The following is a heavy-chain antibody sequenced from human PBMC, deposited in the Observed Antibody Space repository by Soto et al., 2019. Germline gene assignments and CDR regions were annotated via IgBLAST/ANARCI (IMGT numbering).Heavy chain of an antibody. D-gene: IGHD3-10*01. Sequence: QVQLQQWGAGLLKPSETLSLNCGLLGGSFSDYDWTWVRQSPGRGLEWIGEVSQSGRITYNPSLKSRFTISGDTAKNQFSLRLTSVTAADTAVYFCAGYSSSFVGFEVWGHGTEVTVSS. CDR3: AGYSSSFVGFEV. J-gene: IGHJ3*01. V-gene: IGHV4-34*01. CDR2: VSQSGRI. CDR1: GGSFSDYD.